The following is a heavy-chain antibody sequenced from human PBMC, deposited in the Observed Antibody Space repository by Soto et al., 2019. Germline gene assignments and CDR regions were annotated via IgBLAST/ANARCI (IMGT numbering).Heavy chain of an antibody. CDR1: GASISSGSYY. CDR3: ARCIAAAGGWFDP. J-gene: IGHJ5*02. D-gene: IGHD6-13*01. CDR2: IYYSGST. V-gene: IGHV4-61*01. Sequence: PSETLSLTCTVSGASISSGSYYWSWIRQPPGKGLEWIGYIYYSGSTNYNPSLKSRVTISVDTSKNQFSLKLSSVTAADTAVYYCARCIAAAGGWFDPWGQGTLVTVSS.